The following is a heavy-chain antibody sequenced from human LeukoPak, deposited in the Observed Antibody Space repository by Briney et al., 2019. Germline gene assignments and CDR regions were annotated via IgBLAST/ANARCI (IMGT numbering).Heavy chain of an antibody. Sequence: PGGSLRLSCAASGFTFSSYSMNWVRQAPGKGLEWVSSISSSSSYIYYADSVKGRFTISRDNAKNSLYLQMNSLRAEDTALYYCARGHIVVVTAIPYDYWGQGTLVTVSS. J-gene: IGHJ4*02. CDR3: ARGHIVVVTAIPYDY. V-gene: IGHV3-21*04. D-gene: IGHD2-21*02. CDR1: GFTFSSYS. CDR2: ISSSSSYI.